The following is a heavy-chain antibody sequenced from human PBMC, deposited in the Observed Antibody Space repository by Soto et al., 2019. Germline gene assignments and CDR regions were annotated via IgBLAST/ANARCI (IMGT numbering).Heavy chain of an antibody. Sequence: QVQLVQSGAEVRKPGSSVKVSCKPSGGTLIRYASSWVRLAPGQGLEGMGGIIPTSSTASYQQKFQDRVTITADKSTGTVYMEVSSLRPEDTAVYYCARSQDIVVVPAAIHPYNWFDPWGQGSLVTVSS. CDR2: IIPTSSTA. CDR1: GGTLIRYA. J-gene: IGHJ5*02. D-gene: IGHD2-2*01. CDR3: ARSQDIVVVPAAIHPYNWFDP. V-gene: IGHV1-69*06.